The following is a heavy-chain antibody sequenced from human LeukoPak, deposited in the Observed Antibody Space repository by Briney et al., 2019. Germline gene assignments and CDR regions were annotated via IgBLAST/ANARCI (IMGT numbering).Heavy chain of an antibody. V-gene: IGHV3-7*03. Sequence: GGSLRLSCAASGFTFSSYWMSWVRQAPGKGLEWVANIKQDGSEKYYVDSVKGRFTISRDNAKNSLYLQMNSLRAEDMALYYCAKATSATVTTSHDAFDIWGQGTMVTVSS. J-gene: IGHJ3*02. D-gene: IGHD4-11*01. CDR3: AKATSATVTTSHDAFDI. CDR2: IKQDGSEK. CDR1: GFTFSSYW.